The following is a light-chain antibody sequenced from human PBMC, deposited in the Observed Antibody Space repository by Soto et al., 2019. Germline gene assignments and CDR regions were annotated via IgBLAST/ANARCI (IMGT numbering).Light chain of an antibody. J-gene: IGLJ2*01. CDR3: SSYTSSRIVV. V-gene: IGLV2-14*01. Sequence: QYALTQPASVSGSHGQSITISCTGTSSDVGGYNYVSWYQQYPVKAPKLMIYEVSNRPSGVSNRFSGSKSGNTASLTISGLQAEDEADYYCSSYTSSRIVVFGGGTKLTVL. CDR2: EVS. CDR1: SSDVGGYNY.